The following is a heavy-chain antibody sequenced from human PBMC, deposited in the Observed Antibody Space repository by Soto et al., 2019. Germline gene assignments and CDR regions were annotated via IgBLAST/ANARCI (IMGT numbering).Heavy chain of an antibody. J-gene: IGHJ6*02. D-gene: IGHD3-16*01. V-gene: IGHV3-30*18. Sequence: QVQLVESGGGVVQPGRSLRLSCAASGFTFTTFGMHWVRQAPGKGLEWVAVSSYDGSYKYYADSVKGRFTISRDNSKNPLYLQMNSLRPEDTALYYCAKDRLTSDLGDGMDVWGQGTTVTVSS. CDR3: AKDRLTSDLGDGMDV. CDR1: GFTFTTFG. CDR2: SSYDGSYK.